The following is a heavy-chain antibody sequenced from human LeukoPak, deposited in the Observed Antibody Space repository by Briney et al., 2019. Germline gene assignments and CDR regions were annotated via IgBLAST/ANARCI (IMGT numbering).Heavy chain of an antibody. CDR3: ARAASLSKIFDY. CDR1: GGSFSGYY. Sequence: SETLSLTCAVYGGSFSGYYWSWIRQPPGKGLEWIGEINHSGSTNYNPPLKSRVTISVDTSKNQFSLKLSSVTAADTAVYYCARAASLSKIFDYWGQGTLVTVSS. V-gene: IGHV4-34*01. CDR2: INHSGST. J-gene: IGHJ4*02.